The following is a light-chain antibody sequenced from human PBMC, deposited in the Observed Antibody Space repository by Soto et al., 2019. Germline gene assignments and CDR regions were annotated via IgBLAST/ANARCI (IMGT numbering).Light chain of an antibody. J-gene: IGKJ1*01. CDR3: QRYNNWPPWT. CDR1: QSVSSN. CDR2: GAS. Sequence: IVMTQSPATLSVSPGERATLSCRASQSVSSNLAWYQQKPGQAPRLLIYGASTRATGIPARFSGSGSGTEFTLTISSLQSEDFAVYYRQRYNNWPPWTFGQGTKWIS. V-gene: IGKV3-15*01.